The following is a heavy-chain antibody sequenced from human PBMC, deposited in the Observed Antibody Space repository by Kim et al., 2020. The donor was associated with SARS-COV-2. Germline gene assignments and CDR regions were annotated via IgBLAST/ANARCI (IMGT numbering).Heavy chain of an antibody. CDR3: ATDGESAGWFY. CDR1: GFSFSSYS. V-gene: IGHV3-21*06. CDR2: ISSSGKKI. J-gene: IGHJ4*02. Sequence: GGSLRLSCAASGFSFSSYSMDWVRQAPGKGLEWVSSISSSGKKILYADSVKGRFTVSRDNAKNSLYLEMNSLRAEDTALYYCATDGESAGWFYWGQGTLVTVSS. D-gene: IGHD3-10*01.